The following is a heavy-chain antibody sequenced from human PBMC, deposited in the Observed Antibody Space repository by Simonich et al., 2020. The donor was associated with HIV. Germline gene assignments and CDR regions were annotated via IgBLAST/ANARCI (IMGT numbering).Heavy chain of an antibody. V-gene: IGHV1-69-2*01. CDR2: VQPGEGET. D-gene: IGHD3-22*01. J-gene: IGHJ4*01. CDR3: ATKADFYYDNSGLVR. Sequence: EVQLVQSGAEVKKPGATVKISCTVSGYTFTYSYIPWVKQAPGKGPERRGLVQPGEGETIYPENFQDRVTITADTSTDTAYMELSSLRSEDTAIYYCATKADFYYDNSGLVRWGHGTLVTVSS. CDR1: GYTFTYSY.